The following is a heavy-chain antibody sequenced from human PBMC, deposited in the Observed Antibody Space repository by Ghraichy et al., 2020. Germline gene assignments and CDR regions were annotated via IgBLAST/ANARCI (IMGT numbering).Heavy chain of an antibody. D-gene: IGHD3-22*01. CDR1: GLTFSSYW. V-gene: IGHV3-7*01. J-gene: IGHJ3*02. CDR3: ARSITYYYDSSGYYYAFDI. CDR2: IKQDGSEK. Sequence: GGSLRLSCAASGLTFSSYWMSWVRQAPGKGLEWVANIKQDGSEKYYVDSVKGRFTISRDNAKNSLYLQMNSLRAEDTAVYYCARSITYYYDSSGYYYAFDIWGQGTMVTVSS.